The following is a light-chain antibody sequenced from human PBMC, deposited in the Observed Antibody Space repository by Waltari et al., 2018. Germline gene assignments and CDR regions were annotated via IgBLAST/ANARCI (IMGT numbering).Light chain of an antibody. CDR1: QGITNY. CDR2: AAS. Sequence: IPLTHSPSHLSASVVGTVTITCRASQGITNYLAWYQQKPGKAPKLLIYAASTLQSGVPSRFSGSGSGTDFTLTISSLQPEDFATYYCQQLNSYQWTFGQGTKVEIK. J-gene: IGKJ1*01. CDR3: QQLNSYQWT. V-gene: IGKV1-9*01.